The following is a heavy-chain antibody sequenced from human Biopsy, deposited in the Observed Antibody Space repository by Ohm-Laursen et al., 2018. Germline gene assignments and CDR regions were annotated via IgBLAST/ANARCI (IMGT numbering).Heavy chain of an antibody. CDR1: GVSINGGRYY. Sequence: TLSLTCTVSGVSINGGRYYWNWIRHHPGKSLEWIGNIFYSASTYYNPSLKSRVTISVDTSKNQFSLKLSSVTAADTAVYYCARLGSGDYFPTFFDFWGQGALVTVSS. V-gene: IGHV4-31*03. D-gene: IGHD5-12*01. CDR3: ARLGSGDYFPTFFDF. CDR2: IFYSAST. J-gene: IGHJ4*02.